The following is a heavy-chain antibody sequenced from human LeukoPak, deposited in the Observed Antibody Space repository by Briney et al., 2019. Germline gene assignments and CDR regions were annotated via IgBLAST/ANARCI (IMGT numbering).Heavy chain of an antibody. CDR3: ATDISWFDP. V-gene: IGHV4-4*07. CDR1: GGSISSHY. CDR2: ISASGST. J-gene: IGHJ5*02. Sequence: SEALSLTCTVSGGSISSHYWSWIRQPAGKGLEWIGRISASGSTNYAPSLRSRITMSVDTSTKQFSLKLTSVTAADTAEYYCATDISWFDPWGRGTLVTVSS.